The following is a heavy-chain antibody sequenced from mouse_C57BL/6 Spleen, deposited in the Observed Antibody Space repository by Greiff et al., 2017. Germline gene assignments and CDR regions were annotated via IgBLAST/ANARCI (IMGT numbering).Heavy chain of an antibody. CDR3: AREGDSSGYPFAY. V-gene: IGHV1-9*01. Sequence: QVQLQQSGAELMKPGASVKLSCKATGYTFTGYWIEWVKQRPGHGLEWIGEILPGSGSTNSNEKFKGKATFTADTSTNTAYMQLSSLTTEDSAIYYCAREGDSSGYPFAYWGQVTLVTVSA. CDR2: ILPGSGST. D-gene: IGHD3-2*02. J-gene: IGHJ3*01. CDR1: GYTFTGYW.